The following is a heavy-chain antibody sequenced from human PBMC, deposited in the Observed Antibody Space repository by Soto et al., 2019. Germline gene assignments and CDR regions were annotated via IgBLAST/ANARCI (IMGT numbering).Heavy chain of an antibody. CDR3: ARVFPSYCGGDCSYFDS. V-gene: IGHV4-59*02. CDR1: GGSVNSYY. J-gene: IGHJ4*02. D-gene: IGHD2-21*02. Sequence: SETLSLTCTVSGGSVNSYYWSWIRQPPGKGLEWIGYIFYSGSTKSNPSLKSRVTMSVDMSKNQYSLRLTSVTAADTAVYYCARVFPSYCGGDCSYFDSWGQGTLVTVSS. CDR2: IFYSGST.